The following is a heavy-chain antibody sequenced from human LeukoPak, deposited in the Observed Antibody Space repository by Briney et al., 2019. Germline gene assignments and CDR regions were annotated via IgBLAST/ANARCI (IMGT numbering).Heavy chain of an antibody. CDR2: FDPEDGET. CDR1: GYTLTDLS. J-gene: IGHJ3*02. CDR3: ATVGITLFGPDYAYDI. V-gene: IGHV1-24*01. Sequence: GASVKVSCKVSGYTLTDLSMHWVRQAPGKGLEWMGGFDPEDGETIYAQKFQGRVAMTEDTSTDTAYMELSSLRSEDTAVYYCATVGITLFGPDYAYDIWGQGTLVTVSS. D-gene: IGHD3-3*01.